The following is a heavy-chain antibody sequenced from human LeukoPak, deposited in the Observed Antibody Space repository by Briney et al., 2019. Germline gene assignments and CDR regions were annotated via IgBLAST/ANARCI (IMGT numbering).Heavy chain of an antibody. D-gene: IGHD6-25*01. Sequence: SETLSLTCTVSGGSNSSYYWSWIRQPAGKGLEWIGRIYTSGSTNYNPSLKSRVTMSVDTSKNQFSLKLSSVTAADTAVYYCARVRARGSAPDYWGQGTLVTVSS. J-gene: IGHJ4*02. CDR3: ARVRARGSAPDY. CDR2: IYTSGST. CDR1: GGSNSSYY. V-gene: IGHV4-4*07.